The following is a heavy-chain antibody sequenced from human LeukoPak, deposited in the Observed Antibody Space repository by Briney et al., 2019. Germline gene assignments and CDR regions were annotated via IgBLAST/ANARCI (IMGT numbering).Heavy chain of an antibody. D-gene: IGHD3-22*01. CDR2: IYYSGST. CDR3: ARNYDSSGYFYYY. J-gene: IGHJ4*02. V-gene: IGHV4-59*08. Sequence: SETLSLTCTVSGGSISSYYWSWIRQPPGKGLEWIGYIYYSGSTNYNPSLKSRVTISVNTSKNQFSLKLSSVTAADTAVYYCARNYDSSGYFYYYWGQGTLVTVSS. CDR1: GGSISSYY.